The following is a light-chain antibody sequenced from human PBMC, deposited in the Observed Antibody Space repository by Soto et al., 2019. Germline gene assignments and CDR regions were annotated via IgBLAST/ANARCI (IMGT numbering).Light chain of an antibody. J-gene: IGKJ1*01. CDR1: QTVGGRY. CDR2: GAS. Sequence: EIVLTQSAATLSLSLGERATLSCRASQTVGGRYLAWFQQKPGQTPRLLIYGASTRAAGVPDRVSGSGSGPAFPFTTNGLELEDFAVYYCLKYVSSPWTFGQGTKVDIK. V-gene: IGKV3-20*01. CDR3: LKYVSSPWT.